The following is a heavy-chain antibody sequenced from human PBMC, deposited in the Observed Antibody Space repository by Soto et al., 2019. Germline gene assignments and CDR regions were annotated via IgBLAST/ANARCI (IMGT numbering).Heavy chain of an antibody. V-gene: IGHV3-21*04. J-gene: IGHJ4*02. CDR3: AREGNWGFDY. CDR1: GFTFSTYT. CDR2: IGTRTTDI. D-gene: IGHD7-27*01. Sequence: EVQLVESGGGLVKPGGSLRLSCVASGFTFSTYTMKWVRQAPGKGLEWVSSIGTRTTDIQYPDSVKGRFTISRDNAKNSLYLQMNSLRAEDMAIYYCAREGNWGFDYWGQGTLVTVSS.